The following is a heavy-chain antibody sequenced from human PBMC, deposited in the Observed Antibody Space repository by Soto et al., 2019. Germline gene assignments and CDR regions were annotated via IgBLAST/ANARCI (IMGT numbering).Heavy chain of an antibody. J-gene: IGHJ4*02. Sequence: QITLKESGPTLVKPTQTLTLTCTFSGFSLSTYGEGVAWLRQPPGKALEWLALIYWDDDMRYSPSLRNRLTAANDSSQNQAAVTMPNVDPIVTGTYFWAHSSLTCPGDSWGQGIAVTVAS. CDR2: IYWDDDM. CDR1: GFSLSTYGEG. V-gene: IGHV2-5*02. D-gene: IGHD3-10*01. CDR3: AHSSLTCPGDS.